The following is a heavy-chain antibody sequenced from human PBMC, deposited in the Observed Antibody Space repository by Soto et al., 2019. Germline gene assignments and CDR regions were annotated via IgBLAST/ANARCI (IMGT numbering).Heavy chain of an antibody. J-gene: IGHJ6*04. CDR3: AREGVVAAPIRDYYYSGMDV. CDR2: INSDGSST. V-gene: IGHV3-74*01. CDR1: GFTFSSYW. D-gene: IGHD2-2*02. Sequence: PGGSLRLSCAASGFTFSSYWMHWVRQAPGKGLVWVSRINSDGSSTSYADSVKGRFTISRDNAKNTLYLQMNSLRAEDTAVYYCAREGVVAAPIRDYYYSGMDVWGEGTTVTVSS.